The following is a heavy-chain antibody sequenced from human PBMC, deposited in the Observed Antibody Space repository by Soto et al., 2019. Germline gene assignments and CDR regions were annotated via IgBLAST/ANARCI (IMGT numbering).Heavy chain of an antibody. V-gene: IGHV4-30-4*01. J-gene: IGHJ4*02. Sequence: QVQLQESGPGLVKPSQTLSLTCTVSGGSISSGDYYWSWIRQPPGKGLEWIGYIYYSGSTYYNPSLKGRVTISVDTSKNQFSLKLISVTAADTAVYYCARIGGYDSSGYYAVDYWGQGTLVTVSS. CDR3: ARIGGYDSSGYYAVDY. D-gene: IGHD3-22*01. CDR1: GGSISSGDYY. CDR2: IYYSGST.